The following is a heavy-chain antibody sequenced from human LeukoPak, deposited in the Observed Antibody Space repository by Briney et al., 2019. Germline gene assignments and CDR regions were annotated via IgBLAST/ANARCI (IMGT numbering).Heavy chain of an antibody. CDR2: INTNTGNP. J-gene: IGHJ4*02. CDR1: GYTFTSYA. D-gene: IGHD6-19*01. Sequence: GASVKVSCKASGYTFTSYAMNWVRQAPGQGLEWMGWINTNTGNPTYAQGFTGRFVFSLDTSVSTAYLQISSLEAEDTAVYYCARSSAPYSSGWYSSYYFDYWGQGTLVTVSS. CDR3: ARSSAPYSSGWYSSYYFDY. V-gene: IGHV7-4-1*02.